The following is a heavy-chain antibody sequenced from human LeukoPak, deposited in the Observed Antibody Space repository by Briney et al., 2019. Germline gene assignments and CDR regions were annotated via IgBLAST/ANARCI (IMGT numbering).Heavy chain of an antibody. V-gene: IGHV4-59*01. D-gene: IGHD2-15*01. CDR3: ARGGRVADPLNWLDP. CDR1: GGSISSYY. Sequence: SETLSLTCTVSGGSISSYYWSWIRQPPGKGLEWIGYIYYSGSTNYNPSLKSRVTISVDTSKNQFSLKLSSVTAADTAVYYCARGGRVADPLNWLDPWGQGTLVTVSS. J-gene: IGHJ5*02. CDR2: IYYSGST.